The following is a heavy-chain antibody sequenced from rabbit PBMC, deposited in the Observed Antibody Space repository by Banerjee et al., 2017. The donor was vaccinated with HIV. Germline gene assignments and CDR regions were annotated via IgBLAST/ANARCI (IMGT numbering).Heavy chain of an antibody. CDR3: ARELAGGTSCNFNL. D-gene: IGHD1-1*01. V-gene: IGHV1S45*01. Sequence: QEQLEESGGDLVKPGASLTLTCKASAFSFSNKYVMCWVRQAPGKGREWIACINTSSGNTVYATWAKGRLTTSKTSWTTVTLQMTMLTAADTATDFCARELAGGTSCNFNLWGQGTLVTVS. CDR1: AFSFSNKYV. J-gene: IGHJ4*01. CDR2: INTSSGNT.